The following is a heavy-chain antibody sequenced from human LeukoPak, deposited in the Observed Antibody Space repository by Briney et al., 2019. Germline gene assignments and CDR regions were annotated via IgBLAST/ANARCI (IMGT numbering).Heavy chain of an antibody. D-gene: IGHD3-22*01. V-gene: IGHV5-51*01. CDR3: ARQGGYYDSSGYSYDGHYFDY. Sequence: GESLKISCKGSGYSFTSYWIGWVRQMPGKGLEWMGIIYPGDSDTRYSPSFQGQVTISADKSISTAYLQWSSLKASDTAMYYCARQGGYYDSSGYSYDGHYFDYWGQGTLVTVSS. CDR2: IYPGDSDT. J-gene: IGHJ4*02. CDR1: GYSFTSYW.